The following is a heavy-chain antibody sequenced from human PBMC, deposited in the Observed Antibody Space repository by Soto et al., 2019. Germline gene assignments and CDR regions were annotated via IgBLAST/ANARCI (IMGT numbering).Heavy chain of an antibody. CDR3: ARASRLAMVRGAPFDP. V-gene: IGHV4-30-4*01. CDR2: IYYSGST. D-gene: IGHD3-10*01. J-gene: IGHJ5*02. CDR1: GGSISSGDYY. Sequence: QVQLQESGPGLVKPSQTLSLTCTVSGGSISSGDYYWSWIRQPPGKGLACIGYIYYSGSTYYTPSLKSRVTISVDTSKNQFSLKLSSVTAADTAVYYCARASRLAMVRGAPFDPWGQGTLVTVSS.